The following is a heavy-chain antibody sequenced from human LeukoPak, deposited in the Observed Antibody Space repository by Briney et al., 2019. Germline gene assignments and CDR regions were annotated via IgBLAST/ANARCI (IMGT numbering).Heavy chain of an antibody. CDR1: GFTLSSYW. CDR3: ARDHTLLQYFDY. V-gene: IGHV3-7*01. Sequence: PGGSLRLSCAASGFTLSSYWMSWVRQAPGKGLEWVANIKQDGSEKYYVDSVKGRFTISRDNAKNSLYLQMNSLRAEDTAVYYCARDHTLLQYFDYWGQGTLVTVSS. CDR2: IKQDGSEK. J-gene: IGHJ4*02. D-gene: IGHD3-22*01.